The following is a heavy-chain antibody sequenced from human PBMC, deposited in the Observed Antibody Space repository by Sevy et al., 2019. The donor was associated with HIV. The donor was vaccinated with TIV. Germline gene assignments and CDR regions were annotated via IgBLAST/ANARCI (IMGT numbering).Heavy chain of an antibody. V-gene: IGHV3-21*01. D-gene: IGHD6-13*01. Sequence: GGSLRLSCAASGFTFSSYTMNWVRRAPGKGLEWVSSITITSRYKNYADSVKGRFTISRDNANNSLYLQMNSLRGDDTAVYYSAKVTSSWDGDFDYWGQGTLVTVSS. CDR3: AKVTSSWDGDFDY. CDR1: GFTFSSYT. J-gene: IGHJ4*02. CDR2: ITITSRYK.